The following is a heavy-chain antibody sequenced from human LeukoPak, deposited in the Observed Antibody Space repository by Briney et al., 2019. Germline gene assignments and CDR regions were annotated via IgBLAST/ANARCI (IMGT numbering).Heavy chain of an antibody. CDR2: ISSSSSYI. D-gene: IGHD3-22*01. CDR3: ARGGSGYANWFDP. CDR1: GFTFSSYS. Sequence: GGSLRLSCAASGFTFSSYSMNWVRQAPGKGLEWVSSISSSSSYIYYADSVKGRFTISRDNAKNSLYLQMNSLRAEDTAVYYCARGGSGYANWFDPWGQGTLVTVSS. V-gene: IGHV3-21*01. J-gene: IGHJ5*02.